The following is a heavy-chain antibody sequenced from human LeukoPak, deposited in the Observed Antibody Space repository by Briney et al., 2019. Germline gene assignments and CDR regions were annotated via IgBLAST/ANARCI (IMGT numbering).Heavy chain of an antibody. D-gene: IGHD1-26*01. V-gene: IGHV3-9*01. Sequence: GGSLRLSCTVSGFSFDDYAMHWVRQAPGKGLEWVSGITWNRDKIGYGDSVKGRFTISRDNVKNVLYLQMNSLRPEDTALYYCARVVYSGSYHVGESDYWGQGTLVTVSS. CDR3: ARVVYSGSYHVGESDY. CDR1: GFSFDDYA. J-gene: IGHJ4*02. CDR2: ITWNRDKI.